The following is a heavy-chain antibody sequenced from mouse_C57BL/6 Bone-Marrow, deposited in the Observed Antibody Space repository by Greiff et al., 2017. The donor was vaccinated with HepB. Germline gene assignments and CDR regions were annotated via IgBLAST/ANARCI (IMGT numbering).Heavy chain of an antibody. V-gene: IGHV6-3*01. CDR2: IRLKSDNYAT. CDR3: TDPSWLAY. J-gene: IGHJ3*01. CDR1: GFTFSNYW. Sequence: LQQSGGGLVQPGGSMILSCVASGFTFSNYWMNWVRQSPEKGLEWVAQIRLKSDNYATLYAESVKGRFTISRDDSKTSVYLQMNNLRAEDTGIYYCTDPSWLAYWGQGTRVTVSA.